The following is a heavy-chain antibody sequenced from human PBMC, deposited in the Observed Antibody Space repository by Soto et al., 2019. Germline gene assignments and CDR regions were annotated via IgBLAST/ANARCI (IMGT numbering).Heavy chain of an antibody. CDR1: GFTFSTYW. CDR3: AKDRDWFDP. Sequence: PGGSLRLSCAASGFTFSTYWMHWVRQAPGKGLVWVSRISRSGSSTDYADSVKGRFTISRDNAKNTLYLQMNSLRAEDTAVYYCAKDRDWFDPWGQGTLVTVSS. J-gene: IGHJ5*02. V-gene: IGHV3-74*01. CDR2: ISRSGSST.